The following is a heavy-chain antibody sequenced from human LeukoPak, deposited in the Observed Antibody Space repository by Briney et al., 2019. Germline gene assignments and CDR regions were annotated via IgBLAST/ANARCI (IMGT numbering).Heavy chain of an antibody. CDR1: GGSISSGSYY. Sequence: SETLSLTCTVSGGSISSGSYYWSWIRQPAGKGLEWIGRIYTSGITNYNPSLKSRVTISVDTSKNQFSLKLSSVTAADTAVYYCASYSGSYYSAFDIWGQETMVTVSS. CDR2: IYTSGIT. V-gene: IGHV4-61*02. CDR3: ASYSGSYYSAFDI. J-gene: IGHJ3*02. D-gene: IGHD1-26*01.